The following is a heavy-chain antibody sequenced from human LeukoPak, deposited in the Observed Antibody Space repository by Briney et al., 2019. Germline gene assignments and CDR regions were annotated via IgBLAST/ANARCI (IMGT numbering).Heavy chain of an antibody. D-gene: IGHD2-2*01. CDR3: ARDRAYQLDY. J-gene: IGHJ4*02. Sequence: PGGSLRLSCAASGFTFSSYWVHGAPQPPGKGLVWVSRIKSDGSGTTYADSVKGRFTISRDNAKHTLYLQMNSLRAEDTAVYYCARDRAYQLDYWGQGTLVTVSS. V-gene: IGHV3-74*01. CDR2: IKSDGSGT. CDR1: GFTFSSYW.